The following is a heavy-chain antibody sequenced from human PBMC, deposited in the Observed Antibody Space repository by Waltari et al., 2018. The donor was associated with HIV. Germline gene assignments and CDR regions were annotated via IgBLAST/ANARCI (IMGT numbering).Heavy chain of an antibody. CDR2: MNPNSGNT. Sequence: QIQVGQTGAELKKAGASVNGSCKTSGYTVANYDVHWVRQAAGQGLEWMGWMNPNSGNTGYTQKFQGRVSMTRNTSTTTAYMELSSLTSDDTALYYCTRGLGYSSFPFDHWGQGTQVTVSS. J-gene: IGHJ4*02. CDR3: TRGLGYSSFPFDH. V-gene: IGHV1-8*02. CDR1: GYTVANYD. D-gene: IGHD6-19*01.